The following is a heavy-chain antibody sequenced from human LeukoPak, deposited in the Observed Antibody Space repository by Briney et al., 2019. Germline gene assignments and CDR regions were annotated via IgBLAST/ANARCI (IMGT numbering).Heavy chain of an antibody. D-gene: IGHD3-22*01. Sequence: GESLKISCKGSGYSFTNYWISWVRQMPGKGREWMGRIDPSDSYTNYSPSFQGHVSLSADKSISTAYLQWSSLKASDTAMYYCARTSYYDSRGASDYWGQGTLVTVYS. CDR1: GYSFTNYW. J-gene: IGHJ4*02. CDR2: IDPSDSYT. V-gene: IGHV5-10-1*01. CDR3: ARTSYYDSRGASDY.